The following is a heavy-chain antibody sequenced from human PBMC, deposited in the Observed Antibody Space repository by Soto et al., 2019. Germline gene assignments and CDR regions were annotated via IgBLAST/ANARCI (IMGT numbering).Heavy chain of an antibody. CDR2: ISYDGSNQ. CDR1: GFTFNIYG. CDR3: AKGSYYYESRGGNDLDI. Sequence: PGGSLRLSCAASGFTFNIYGMHWVRQAPDKGLEWVALISYDGSNQYYADSVKGRFTISRDNSKNTLFLQMNRLRAEDTAVYYCAKGSYYYESRGGNDLDIWGQGTMVTVSS. V-gene: IGHV3-30*18. J-gene: IGHJ3*02. D-gene: IGHD3-22*01.